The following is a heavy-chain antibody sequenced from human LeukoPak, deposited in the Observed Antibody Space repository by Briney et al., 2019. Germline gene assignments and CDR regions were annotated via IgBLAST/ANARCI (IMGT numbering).Heavy chain of an antibody. J-gene: IGHJ4*02. V-gene: IGHV4-34*01. CDR3: ARGLLSSSWYFVDY. D-gene: IGHD6-13*01. Sequence: PSETLSLTCAVYGGSFSGYYWSWIRQPPGKGLEWIGEINLSGSTNYNPSLKSRVTISVDTSKNQFSLKLSSVTAADTAVYYCARGLLSSSWYFVDYWGQGTLVTVSS. CDR1: GGSFSGYY. CDR2: INLSGST.